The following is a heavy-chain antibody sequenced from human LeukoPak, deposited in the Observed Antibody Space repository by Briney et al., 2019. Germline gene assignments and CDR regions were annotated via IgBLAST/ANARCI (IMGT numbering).Heavy chain of an antibody. J-gene: IGHJ1*01. V-gene: IGHV3-30*03. CDR2: ISHDGSNI. CDR3: ARGSHCSSTSCYTSEYFQH. D-gene: IGHD2-2*02. Sequence: GGSLRLSCAASGFTFSSYGMHWVRQAPGKGLEWVAVISHDGSNIYYGDSVKGRFSISRDNSKNTLYLQMNSLRAEDTAVYYCARGSHCSSTSCYTSEYFQHWGQGTLVTVSS. CDR1: GFTFSSYG.